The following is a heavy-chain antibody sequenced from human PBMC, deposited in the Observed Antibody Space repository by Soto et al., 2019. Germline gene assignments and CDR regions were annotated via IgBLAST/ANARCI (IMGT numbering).Heavy chain of an antibody. J-gene: IGHJ4*02. Sequence: GGSPRLSCAASGFTFSNYEMNWVRQAPGKGLEWVSYISSSGSTIYYADSVKGRFTISRDNAKNSLYLQMYSLRAEDTAAYYCARDGDMYDWNYLDYWGQGTLVTVSS. D-gene: IGHD1-20*01. CDR2: ISSSGSTI. V-gene: IGHV3-48*03. CDR3: ARDGDMYDWNYLDY. CDR1: GFTFSNYE.